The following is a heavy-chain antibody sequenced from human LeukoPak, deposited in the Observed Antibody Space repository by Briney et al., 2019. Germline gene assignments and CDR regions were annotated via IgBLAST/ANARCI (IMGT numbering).Heavy chain of an antibody. CDR2: FYPGDSDT. Sequence: GESLKIACKVSGYSFTNYWIGWVRQMPGKGLEWMGIFYPGDSDTRYSPSFQGQVTISADKSIRTAFLQWSSLKASDTAIYYWARHLRGSATYPIDYWGQGTLVTVSS. CDR1: GYSFTNYW. D-gene: IGHD3-10*01. CDR3: ARHLRGSATYPIDY. V-gene: IGHV5-51*01. J-gene: IGHJ4*02.